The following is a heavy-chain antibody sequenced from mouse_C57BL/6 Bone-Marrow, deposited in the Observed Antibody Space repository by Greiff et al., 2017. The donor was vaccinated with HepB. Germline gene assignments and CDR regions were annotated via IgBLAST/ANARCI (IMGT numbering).Heavy chain of an antibody. V-gene: IGHV1-52*01. Sequence: QVQLQQPGAELVRPGSSVKLSCKASGYTFTSYWMHWVKQRPIQGLEWIGNIDPSDSETHYTQKFKDKATLTVDKSSSSAYMQLSSLTSEDSAVYYCARHPPYYGYDRDAMDYWGQGTSVTVSS. J-gene: IGHJ4*01. D-gene: IGHD2-9*01. CDR1: GYTFTSYW. CDR3: ARHPPYYGYDRDAMDY. CDR2: IDPSDSET.